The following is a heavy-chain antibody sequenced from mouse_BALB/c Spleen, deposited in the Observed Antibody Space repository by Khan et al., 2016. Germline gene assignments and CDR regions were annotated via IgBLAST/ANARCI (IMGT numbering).Heavy chain of an antibody. V-gene: IGHV9-3*02. J-gene: IGHJ4*01. Sequence: QCQLGQSGPELKKPGETVKFSCKASEYTFTNYVMNWLKQAPGKGLKWMGWINTNIGEPTNAEESKGRFAFSLEASASTASLQINNHKNEDSATYFCARTGDYPYYAMDYWGQGTSLTVTS. CDR3: ARTGDYPYYAMDY. CDR1: EYTFTNYV. D-gene: IGHD2-13*01. CDR2: INTNIGEP.